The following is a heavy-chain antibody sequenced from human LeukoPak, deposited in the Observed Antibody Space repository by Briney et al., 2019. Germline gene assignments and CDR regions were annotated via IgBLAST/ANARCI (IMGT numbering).Heavy chain of an antibody. J-gene: IGHJ4*02. CDR1: GYSISSGYY. CDR2: IYHSGST. Sequence: KPSETLSLTCTVSGYSISSGYYWGWIRQPPGKGPEWIGSIYHSGSTYYNPSLKSRVTISVDTSKNQFSLKLSSVTAADTAVYYCAREERAYCGGDCYSFDYWGQGTLVTVSS. D-gene: IGHD2-21*02. CDR3: AREERAYCGGDCYSFDY. V-gene: IGHV4-38-2*02.